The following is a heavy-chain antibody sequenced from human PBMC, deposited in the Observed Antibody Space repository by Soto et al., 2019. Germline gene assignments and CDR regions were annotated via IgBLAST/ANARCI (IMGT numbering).Heavy chain of an antibody. CDR1: GFPFRSSS. J-gene: IGHJ4*02. CDR3: AGDLGEVSAF. Sequence: GGSLRLSCAASGFPFRSSSMNWVRQAPGKGLEWLSSISSSSYYIFYADSVKGRFTISRDNAKNSLYLQMHSLRAEDTAVYYCAGDLGEVSAFWGQGTPVTVSS. CDR2: ISSSSYYI. V-gene: IGHV3-21*01. D-gene: IGHD3-10*01.